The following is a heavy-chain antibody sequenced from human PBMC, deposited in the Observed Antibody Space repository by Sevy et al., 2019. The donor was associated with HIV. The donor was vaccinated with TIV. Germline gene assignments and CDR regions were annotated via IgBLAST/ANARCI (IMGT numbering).Heavy chain of an antibody. J-gene: IGHJ3*02. CDR1: GFTFSDHY. Sequence: GGSLRLSCAASGFTFSDHYMTWIRQAPGKGLESVAYIRSGGSPIFYADSVKGRFIISRDNTKNELYLQMNILRADDTAVYYCARDHYQKTIRGNFDIWGQGTMVTVSS. CDR2: IRSGGSPI. D-gene: IGHD3-10*01. CDR3: ARDHYQKTIRGNFDI. V-gene: IGHV3-11*01.